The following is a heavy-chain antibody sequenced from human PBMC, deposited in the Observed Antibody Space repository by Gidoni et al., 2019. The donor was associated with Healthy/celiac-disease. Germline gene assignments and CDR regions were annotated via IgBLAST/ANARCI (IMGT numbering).Heavy chain of an antibody. J-gene: IGHJ6*02. D-gene: IGHD3-3*01. CDR2: ISGCGGST. Sequence: EWVSAISGCGGSTYYADSVKGRFTISRDKSKNTLYLQMNSLRAEDTAVYYCAKTFHDFWSGPGDYYGMDVWGQGTTVTVSS. CDR3: AKTFHDFWSGPGDYYGMDV. V-gene: IGHV3-23*01.